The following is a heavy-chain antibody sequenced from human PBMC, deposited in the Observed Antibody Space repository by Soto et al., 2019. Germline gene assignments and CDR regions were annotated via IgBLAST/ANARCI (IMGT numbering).Heavy chain of an antibody. CDR2: ISYDGSNK. V-gene: IGHV3-30*18. D-gene: IGHD6-19*01. J-gene: IGHJ5*01. CDR1: GFTFSTYG. CDR3: AKDRLGRGWYFVYGDLFDS. Sequence: QVQLVESGGGVVQPGKSLRLSCAASGFTFSTYGMHWVRQAPGKGLEWVAVISYDGSNKYYADSVKGRFTISRDNSKNTLYLQMNSLRTEDTSMYYCAKDRLGRGWYFVYGDLFDSWGQGTLGTVSS.